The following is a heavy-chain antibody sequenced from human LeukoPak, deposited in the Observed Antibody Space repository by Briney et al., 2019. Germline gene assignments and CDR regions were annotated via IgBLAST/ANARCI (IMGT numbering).Heavy chain of an antibody. CDR1: GGSISSYY. J-gene: IGHJ4*02. D-gene: IGHD3-22*01. Sequence: SETLSLTCTVSGGSISSYYWSWIRQPPGKGLEWLGYIYYSGSTKYNPSLKSRVTISVDTSKNQFSLNLSSVTASDTAVYYCARGLRGYYSDYWGQGTLVTVSP. CDR3: ARGLRGYYSDY. V-gene: IGHV4-59*01. CDR2: IYYSGST.